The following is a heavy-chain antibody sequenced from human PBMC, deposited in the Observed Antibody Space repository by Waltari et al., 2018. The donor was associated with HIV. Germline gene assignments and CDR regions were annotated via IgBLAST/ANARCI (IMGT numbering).Heavy chain of an antibody. Sequence: QVQLVESGGGVVQPGNSLRLSCAVSGFTLNIYGMHWVRQAPGKGLEWVAAIWFDGANEYYSDSVKGRFTISRDNSKNTLFLQMDSLRAEDTAVYYCARENLPYCGGDCCSNYWGQGTLVTVSS. CDR1: GFTLNIYG. CDR2: IWFDGANE. D-gene: IGHD2-21*02. V-gene: IGHV3-33*01. CDR3: ARENLPYCGGDCCSNY. J-gene: IGHJ4*02.